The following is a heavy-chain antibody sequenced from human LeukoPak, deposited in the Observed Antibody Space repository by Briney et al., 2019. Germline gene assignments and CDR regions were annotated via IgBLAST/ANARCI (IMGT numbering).Heavy chain of an antibody. J-gene: IGHJ4*02. CDR3: ARDSSGYRRGSFDY. D-gene: IGHD3-22*01. CDR1: GGSISSYY. V-gene: IGHV4-59*01. Sequence: NPSETLSLTCTVSGGSISSYYWSWIRQPPGKGLEWIGYIHYSGSSNYNPSLKSRVTISVDTSKNQFSLNLRSVTAADTAVYYCARDSSGYRRGSFDYWGKGTLVTVSS. CDR2: IHYSGSS.